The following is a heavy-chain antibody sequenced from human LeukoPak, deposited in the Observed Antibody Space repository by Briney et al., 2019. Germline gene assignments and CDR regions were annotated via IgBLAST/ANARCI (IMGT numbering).Heavy chain of an antibody. CDR2: IRNDGSNK. Sequence: GGFLRLSCAASGFTFSKHGMHWVRQAPGKGLEWVAFIRNDGSNKYYVDSVKGRFTISRDNSKNTVDLQMNSLRAEDTAVYYCAKDINSHCRGDCSDYWGQGTLVIVSS. CDR3: AKDINSHCRGDCSDY. V-gene: IGHV3-30*02. J-gene: IGHJ4*02. CDR1: GFTFSKHG. D-gene: IGHD2-15*01.